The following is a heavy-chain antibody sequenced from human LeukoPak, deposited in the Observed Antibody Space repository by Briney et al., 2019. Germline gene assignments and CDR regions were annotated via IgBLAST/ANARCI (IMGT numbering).Heavy chain of an antibody. CDR2: IYYSGST. Sequence: SETLSLTCTVSGGSISNGGYYWNWIRQHPGKGLEWIGYIYYSGSTYYNPSLKSRVTISVDTSKNQFSLRLSSVTAADTAVYFCARTYCGGDCYYGYWGQGTLVNVSS. D-gene: IGHD2-21*02. CDR3: ARTYCGGDCYYGY. J-gene: IGHJ4*02. V-gene: IGHV4-31*03. CDR1: GGSISNGGYY.